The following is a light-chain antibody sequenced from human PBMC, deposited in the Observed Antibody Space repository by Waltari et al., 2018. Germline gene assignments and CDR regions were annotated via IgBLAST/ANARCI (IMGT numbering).Light chain of an antibody. CDR2: DFS. CDR1: SSDVGGYNY. V-gene: IGLV2-14*01. Sequence: QSALTQPASVSGSPGQSITISCTGTSSDVGGYNYVSWDQQHPGKAPTLMIYDFSNRHAGVSNRFSGSNSCNTASWTIAGLEAEDEADYYCSSYTSSSTWVFGGGTKLTVL. J-gene: IGLJ3*02. CDR3: SSYTSSSTWV.